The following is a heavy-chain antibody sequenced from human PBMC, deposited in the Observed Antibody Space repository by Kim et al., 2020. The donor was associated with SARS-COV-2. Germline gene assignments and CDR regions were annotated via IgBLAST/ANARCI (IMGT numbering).Heavy chain of an antibody. CDR3: ARDWPASSDY. V-gene: IGHV3-7*03. CDR2: EK. Sequence: EKEYVESGKGRLTISRENAKNSLYLQMNSLRAEDTAVYYCARDWPASSDYWGQGTLVTVSS. J-gene: IGHJ4*02.